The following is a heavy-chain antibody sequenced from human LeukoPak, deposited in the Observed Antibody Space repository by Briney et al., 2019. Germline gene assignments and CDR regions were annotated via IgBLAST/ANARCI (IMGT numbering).Heavy chain of an antibody. D-gene: IGHD3-22*01. V-gene: IGHV1-2*02. CDR3: ASVTYYYDSSGYYGAFDI. CDR2: INPNSGGT. Sequence: ASVKVSCKASGYTFTCYYMHWVRQAPGQGLEWMGWINPNSGGTNYAQKFQGRVTMTRDTSISTAYMELSRLRSDDTAVYYCASVTYYYDSSGYYGAFDIWGQGTMVTVSS. CDR1: GYTFTCYY. J-gene: IGHJ3*02.